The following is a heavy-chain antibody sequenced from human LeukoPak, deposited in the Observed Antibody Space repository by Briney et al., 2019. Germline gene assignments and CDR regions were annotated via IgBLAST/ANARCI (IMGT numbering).Heavy chain of an antibody. CDR1: GFPFSSYS. J-gene: IGHJ6*02. CDR3: ARDFSVDV. V-gene: IGHV3-48*01. D-gene: IGHD3-3*01. Sequence: GGSLRLSCAASGFPFSSYSMNWVRQAPGKGLEWVSYISSSSSTIYYAASVKGRFTISRDNAKNSLYLQMNSLRAEDTAVYYCARDFSVDVWGQGTTVTVSS. CDR2: ISSSSSTI.